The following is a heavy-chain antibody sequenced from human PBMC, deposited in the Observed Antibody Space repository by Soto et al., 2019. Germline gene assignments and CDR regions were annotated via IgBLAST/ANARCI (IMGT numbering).Heavy chain of an antibody. CDR3: ARDNRMHSEPQLEPPEGWFDP. J-gene: IGHJ5*02. Sequence: PGGSLRLSCAASGFTFSSYSMNWVRQAPGKGLEWVSSISSSSSYIYYADSVKGRFTISRDNAKNSLYLQMNSLRAEDTAVYYCARDNRMHSEPQLEPPEGWFDPWGQGTLVTVSS. CDR1: GFTFSSYS. V-gene: IGHV3-21*01. D-gene: IGHD6-13*01. CDR2: ISSSSSYI.